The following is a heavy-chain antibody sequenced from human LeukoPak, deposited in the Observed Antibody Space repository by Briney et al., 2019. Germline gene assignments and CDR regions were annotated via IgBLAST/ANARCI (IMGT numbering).Heavy chain of an antibody. Sequence: GESLPISCTGSGYSFTSYCIGWVRQMPGKGLEWMGIIYPGDSDTRYSPSFQGQVTISADKSISTAYLQWSSLKASDTAMYYCARRGYCSGGGCFAAPLDSSRQRTWVTVSS. CDR1: GYSFTSYC. CDR2: IYPGDSDT. D-gene: IGHD2-15*01. J-gene: IGHJ3*02. V-gene: IGHV5-51*01. CDR3: ARRGYCSGGGCFAAPLDS.